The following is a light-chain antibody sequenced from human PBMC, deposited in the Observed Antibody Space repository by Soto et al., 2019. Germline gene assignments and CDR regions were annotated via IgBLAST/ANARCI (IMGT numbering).Light chain of an antibody. CDR2: AAS. Sequence: DIQMTQSPSFVSAAVGARVTITRRACQGISSWLAWYQQKPGKAPKLLIYAASSLQSGVPSRSSGSGSGTDFTLTISSLQPEDFATYYCQQANCFPFTFGPGTKVDIK. CDR3: QQANCFPFT. J-gene: IGKJ3*01. CDR1: QGISSW. V-gene: IGKV1-12*02.